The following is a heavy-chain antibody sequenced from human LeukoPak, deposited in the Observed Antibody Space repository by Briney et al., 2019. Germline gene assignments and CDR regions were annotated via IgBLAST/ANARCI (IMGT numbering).Heavy chain of an antibody. J-gene: IGHJ4*02. D-gene: IGHD2-21*02. V-gene: IGHV4-4*02. CDR2: VNLQGST. CDR3: ARTLVSDRYSGFDY. Sequence: SETLSLTCDVSGGSITQTNYWTWVRQPPGKGLEWIGEVNLQGSTNYNPSLMRRVAISVDTSANHVSLQLTSVTAADTAVYYCARTLVSDRYSGFDYWGQGTLVTVSS. CDR1: GGSITQTNY.